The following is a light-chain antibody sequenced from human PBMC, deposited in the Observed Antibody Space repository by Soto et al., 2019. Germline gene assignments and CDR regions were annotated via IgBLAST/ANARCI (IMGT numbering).Light chain of an antibody. CDR1: QDIGTY. CDR2: DAS. Sequence: AIRMTQSPSSFSASTGDRVSITCRATQDIGTYLAWYQQIPGKAPKLLIYDASTLQTGVPSRFSGSGSGTDFTLTISYLQSEDFGTYYCQQFYNYPRTFGQGPKVDIX. V-gene: IGKV1-8*01. J-gene: IGKJ1*01. CDR3: QQFYNYPRT.